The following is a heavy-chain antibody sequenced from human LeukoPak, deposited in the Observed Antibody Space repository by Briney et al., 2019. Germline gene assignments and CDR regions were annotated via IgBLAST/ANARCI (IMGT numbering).Heavy chain of an antibody. CDR3: ARDSEGPRDY. CDR2: IKGDGSST. J-gene: IGHJ4*02. Sequence: GGSLRLSCAASGFTFSSYWMHWVRQAPGKGLVWVSRIKGDGSSTSYADSVKGRFTISRDNAKNTLYLLMNSLRAEDTGVYYCARDSEGPRDYWGQGTLVTVSS. V-gene: IGHV3-74*01. CDR1: GFTFSSYW.